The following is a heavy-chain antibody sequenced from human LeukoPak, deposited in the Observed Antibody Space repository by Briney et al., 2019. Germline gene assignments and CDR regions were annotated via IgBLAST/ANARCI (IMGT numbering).Heavy chain of an antibody. Sequence: SGGSLRLSCAASGFTFSSYAMSWVRQAPGKGLEWVSAISGSGGSTYYADSVKGRFTISRDNSKNTLYLQMNSLRAEDTAVYYCAKVSSSGWSTDPFDYWGQGTLVTVSS. CDR2: ISGSGGST. CDR1: GFTFSSYA. CDR3: AKVSSSGWSTDPFDY. D-gene: IGHD6-19*01. J-gene: IGHJ4*02. V-gene: IGHV3-23*01.